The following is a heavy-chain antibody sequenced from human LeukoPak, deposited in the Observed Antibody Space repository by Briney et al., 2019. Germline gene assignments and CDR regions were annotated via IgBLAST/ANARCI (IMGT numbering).Heavy chain of an antibody. CDR3: AKDVSQTMGMDV. V-gene: IGHV3-9*01. Sequence: GGSLRLSCAASRFTFDDYAIHWVRQAPGKGLEWVSGISWNSGSIGYADSVKGRFTISRDNAKNSLYLQMNSLRAEDTALYYCAKDVSQTMGMDVWGQGTTVTVSS. D-gene: IGHD3-10*01. J-gene: IGHJ6*02. CDR1: RFTFDDYA. CDR2: ISWNSGSI.